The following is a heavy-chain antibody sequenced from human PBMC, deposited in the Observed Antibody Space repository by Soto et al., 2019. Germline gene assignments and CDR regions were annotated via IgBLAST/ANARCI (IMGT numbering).Heavy chain of an antibody. D-gene: IGHD2-8*02. J-gene: IGHJ1*01. CDR2: IYYSGST. Sequence: QVQLQESGPGLVKPSETLSLTCTVSGGSISSYYWSWIRQPPGKGLEWIGYIYYSGSTNYNPSLKSRVTISVDTSKNQFSLKLSSVTAADTAVYYCARVGLGDDLYFQHWGQGTLVTVSS. V-gene: IGHV4-59*01. CDR1: GGSISSYY. CDR3: ARVGLGDDLYFQH.